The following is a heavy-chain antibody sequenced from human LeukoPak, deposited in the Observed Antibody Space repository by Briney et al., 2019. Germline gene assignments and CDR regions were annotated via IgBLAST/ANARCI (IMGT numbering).Heavy chain of an antibody. CDR2: ISAGGGST. J-gene: IGHJ4*02. CDR1: GFTFSSYA. V-gene: IGHV3-23*01. Sequence: PGGSLRLSCAASGFTFSSYAMTWVRQAPGKGLEWVSAISAGGGSTFYADSGKGRFTISRDNSKNTLYLQLNRLRAEDTAVYYCAKAGGWTNYFDCWGQGTLVTVSS. D-gene: IGHD6-19*01. CDR3: AKAGGWTNYFDC.